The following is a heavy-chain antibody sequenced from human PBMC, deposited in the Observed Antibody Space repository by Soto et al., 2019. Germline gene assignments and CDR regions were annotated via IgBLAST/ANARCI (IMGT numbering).Heavy chain of an antibody. D-gene: IGHD4-17*01. CDR3: ARAGRSWAYLEYDYGDYELY. Sequence: ASVKVSCKASGYTFTSYGISWVRQAPGQGLEWMGWISAYNGNTNYAQKLQGRVTMTTDTSTSTAYMELRSLRSDDTAVYYCARAGRSWAYLEYDYGDYELYWGQGTLVTVSS. J-gene: IGHJ4*02. V-gene: IGHV1-18*01. CDR2: ISAYNGNT. CDR1: GYTFTSYG.